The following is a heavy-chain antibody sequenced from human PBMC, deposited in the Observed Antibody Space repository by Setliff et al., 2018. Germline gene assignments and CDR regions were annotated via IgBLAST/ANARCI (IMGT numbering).Heavy chain of an antibody. Sequence: KPSETLSLTCTVSGGSISSGSYYWSWIRQPAGKGLEWIGRIYTSGSTNYNPSLKSRVTISVDTSKNQFSLKLSSVTAADTAVYYCARDSSPWAYFDYWGQGTLVTVSS. V-gene: IGHV4-61*02. CDR3: ARDSSPWAYFDY. CDR1: GGSISSGSYY. CDR2: IYTSGST. J-gene: IGHJ4*02. D-gene: IGHD6-6*01.